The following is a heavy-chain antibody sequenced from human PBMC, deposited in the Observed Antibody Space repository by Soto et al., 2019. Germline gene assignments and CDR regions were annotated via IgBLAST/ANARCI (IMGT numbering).Heavy chain of an antibody. CDR1: GGSISSSSYY. J-gene: IGHJ4*02. CDR2: IYYSGST. Sequence: PSETLSLTCTVSGGSISSSSYYWGWIRQPPGKGLEWIGSIYYSGSTYYNPSLKSRVTISVDTSKNQFSLKLSSVTAADTAVYYCARLRTPHGLFDYGGQGTLVTVSS. D-gene: IGHD3-10*01. CDR3: ARLRTPHGLFDY. V-gene: IGHV4-39*01.